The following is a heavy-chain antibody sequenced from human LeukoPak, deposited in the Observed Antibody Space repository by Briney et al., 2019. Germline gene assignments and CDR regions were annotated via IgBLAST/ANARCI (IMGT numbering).Heavy chain of an antibody. Sequence: PSETLSLTCTVSGDSICRFYWSWIRQSPGEGLEWIGYIHTSGSTNYSPPLKSRVTILVDTSKNQFSLRLSSVTAADTAVYYCARHTGAYDGSSGHFDYWGQGTLVTVSS. J-gene: IGHJ4*02. CDR3: ARHTGAYDGSSGHFDY. CDR2: IHTSGST. V-gene: IGHV4-59*08. CDR1: GDSICRFY. D-gene: IGHD3-22*01.